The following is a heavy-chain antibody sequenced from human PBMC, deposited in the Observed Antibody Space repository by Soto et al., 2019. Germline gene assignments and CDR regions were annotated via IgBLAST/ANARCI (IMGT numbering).Heavy chain of an antibody. Sequence: PGGSLRLSCAASGFTFSSYGMHWVRQAPGKGLEWAAVIWYDGSNKYYADSVKGRFTISRDNSKNTLYLQMNSLRAEDTAVYYCAREDPYDFWSGYYFSPRYYFDYWGQGTLVTVSS. CDR1: GFTFSSYG. CDR3: AREDPYDFWSGYYFSPRYYFDY. V-gene: IGHV3-33*01. D-gene: IGHD3-3*01. J-gene: IGHJ4*02. CDR2: IWYDGSNK.